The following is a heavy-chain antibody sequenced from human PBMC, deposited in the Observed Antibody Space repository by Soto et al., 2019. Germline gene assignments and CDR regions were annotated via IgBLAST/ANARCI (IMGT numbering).Heavy chain of an antibody. J-gene: IGHJ1*01. D-gene: IGHD6-13*01. CDR1: GFTFDDYA. CDR2: INWNSGSI. Sequence: GGSLRLSCAASGFTFDDYAMHLFRQVPWKGLEWVSGINWNSGSIGYADSVKGRFAISRDNAKNSLHLQMNSLRAEDTAFYYCVKDESINWYSGHFRHWGQGTLVTVSS. V-gene: IGHV3-9*01. CDR3: VKDESINWYSGHFRH.